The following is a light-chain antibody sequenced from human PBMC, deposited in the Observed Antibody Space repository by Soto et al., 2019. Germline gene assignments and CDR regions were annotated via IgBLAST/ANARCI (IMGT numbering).Light chain of an antibody. CDR1: QSLSYN. CDR2: DAS. V-gene: IGKV3-11*01. Sequence: EIVLTQSPATLSLSPGERGTLSCRASQSLSYNLAWYQQKPGQAPRLLIYDASNRATGIPVRFSGSGSGTDFTLTISSLEPEDFALYYCQQRNNWPITFGQGTRLEIK. J-gene: IGKJ5*01. CDR3: QQRNNWPIT.